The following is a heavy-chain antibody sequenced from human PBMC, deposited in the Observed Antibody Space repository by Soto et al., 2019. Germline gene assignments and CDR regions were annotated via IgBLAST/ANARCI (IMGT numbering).Heavy chain of an antibody. J-gene: IGHJ4*02. CDR2: ISFDGSNK. V-gene: IGHV3-30*04. D-gene: IGHD1-26*01. CDR1: GFTFRSHS. Sequence: QVHLVESGGGVVQPGRSLRLSCSVSGFTFRSHSMHWVRQAPGKGLEWLAVISFDGSNKYYADSVKGRFTVSRDNSKNTLYLHMNSLRDEDTALYYCARCGFEWELRSFDYWGQGTLVTVSS. CDR3: ARCGFEWELRSFDY.